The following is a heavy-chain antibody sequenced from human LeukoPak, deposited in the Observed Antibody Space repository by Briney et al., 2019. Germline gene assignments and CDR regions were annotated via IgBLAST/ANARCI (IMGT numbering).Heavy chain of an antibody. CDR3: ARVSGYDWESFYDY. V-gene: IGHV4-39*07. CDR1: GGSISSSSYY. Sequence: SETLSLTCTVSGGSISSSSYYWGWIRQPPGKGLEWIGSIYYSGSTYYNPSLKSRVTISVDTSKNQFSLKLSSVTAADTAMYYCARVSGYDWESFYDYWGQGTLVTVSS. D-gene: IGHD5-12*01. J-gene: IGHJ4*02. CDR2: IYYSGST.